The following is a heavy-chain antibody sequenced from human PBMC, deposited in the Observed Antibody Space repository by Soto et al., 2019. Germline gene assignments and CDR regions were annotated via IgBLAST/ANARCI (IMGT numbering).Heavy chain of an antibody. J-gene: IGHJ4*02. CDR3: ATLPRTIERTPAAIWSFDS. D-gene: IGHD2-2*01. CDR2: LDAEDGET. CDR1: GYSLSDLS. V-gene: IGHV1-24*01. Sequence: ASVKVSCKVSGYSLSDLSVHWVRQAPGKGLEWMGGLDAEDGETIYAQKLQGRGIMTEDTSTDTAYMELSSLTSEDTAMYYCATLPRTIERTPAAIWSFDSWGQGTLVTVSS.